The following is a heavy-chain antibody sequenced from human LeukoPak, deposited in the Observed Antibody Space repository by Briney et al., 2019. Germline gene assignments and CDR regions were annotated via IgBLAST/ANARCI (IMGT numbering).Heavy chain of an antibody. Sequence: SETLSLTCTVSDGSISSHYWSWIRQPPGKGLEWIGHFAYSGTTSYNASLKSRVTISVDTSKNQFSLKLTSVTAADTAVYYCARPHSSGWYGVYDIWGHGTMVTVSS. CDR1: DGSISSHY. V-gene: IGHV4-59*08. CDR3: ARPHSSGWYGVYDI. CDR2: FAYSGTT. J-gene: IGHJ3*02. D-gene: IGHD6-19*01.